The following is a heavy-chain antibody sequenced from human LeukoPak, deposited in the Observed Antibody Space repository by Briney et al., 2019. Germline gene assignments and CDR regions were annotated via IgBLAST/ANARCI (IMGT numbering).Heavy chain of an antibody. CDR3: AKPPYDSSGYYVDY. Sequence: SYDGRNIHYAGSVKGRFTISRDNSKNMLYLQMNSLRAEDTAVYYCAKPPYDSSGYYVDYWGQGTLVTVSS. CDR2: SYDGRNI. V-gene: IGHV3-30*18. J-gene: IGHJ4*02. D-gene: IGHD3-22*01.